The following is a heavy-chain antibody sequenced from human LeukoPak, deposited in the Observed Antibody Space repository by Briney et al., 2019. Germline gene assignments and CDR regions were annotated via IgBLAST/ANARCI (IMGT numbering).Heavy chain of an antibody. CDR1: GFTFSSYE. Sequence: QPGGSLRLSCAASGFTFSSYEMNWVSQAPGKGLEWVSYISSSGSTIYYADSVKGRFPISRDNAKNSLYLQMNSLRAEDTAVYYCAELGITMIGGVWGKGTTVTISS. CDR3: AELGITMIGGV. J-gene: IGHJ6*04. V-gene: IGHV3-48*03. CDR2: ISSSGSTI. D-gene: IGHD3-10*02.